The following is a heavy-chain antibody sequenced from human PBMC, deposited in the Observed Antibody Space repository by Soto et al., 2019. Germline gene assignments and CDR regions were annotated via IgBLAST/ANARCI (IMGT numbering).Heavy chain of an antibody. V-gene: IGHV4-39*01. CDR1: GGSIGRSNFY. J-gene: IGHJ4*02. CDR2: FYSSGGT. Sequence: PSETLSLTCTVSGGSIGRSNFYWGWIRQSPRQGLEWIGGFYSSGGTTYNQSLKSQVTISADMSKNLFFLNLSSLTAADTAVYYCARLAVVLADQWGQG. D-gene: IGHD6-19*01. CDR3: ARLAVVLADQ.